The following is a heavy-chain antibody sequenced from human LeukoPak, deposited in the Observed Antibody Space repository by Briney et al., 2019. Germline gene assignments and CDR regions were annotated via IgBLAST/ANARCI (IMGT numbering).Heavy chain of an antibody. Sequence: SETLPLSCAVYGGSFSGNYWSWIRQPPGEGLEWIGEINNSGSTHYNPSLKSRVTISVDTSKNQFSLRLSSATAADTAVYYCARGYGSGSYYHYWGQGTLVTVSS. CDR1: GGSFSGNY. CDR2: INNSGST. CDR3: ARGYGSGSYYHY. V-gene: IGHV4-34*01. J-gene: IGHJ4*02. D-gene: IGHD3-10*01.